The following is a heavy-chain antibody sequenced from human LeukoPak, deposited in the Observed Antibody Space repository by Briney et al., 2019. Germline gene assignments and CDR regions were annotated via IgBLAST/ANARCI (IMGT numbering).Heavy chain of an antibody. Sequence: GGSLRLSCAASGLTVSSYYMSWVRQAPGKGLEWVSSISSSGDNTHYADSVKGRFTISRDNSKDTLYLQMNTLRAEDTAIYYCARRGWLVNFDYWGQGTLVTVSS. CDR1: GLTVSSYY. J-gene: IGHJ4*02. CDR2: ISSSGDNT. D-gene: IGHD6-19*01. CDR3: ARRGWLVNFDY. V-gene: IGHV3-23*01.